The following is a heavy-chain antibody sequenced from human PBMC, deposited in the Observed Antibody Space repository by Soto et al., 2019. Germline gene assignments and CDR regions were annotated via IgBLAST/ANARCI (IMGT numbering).Heavy chain of an antibody. CDR2: IYYSGST. V-gene: IGHV4-59*01. Sequence: QVQLQESGPGLVKPSETLSLTCTVSGGSISSYYWSWIRQPPGKGLEWIGYIYYSGSTNYNPSLKSRVTISVDTSKTQFSLRLTSVTAADTAVYYCARQWGATFDYWGQGTLVTVSS. D-gene: IGHD2-8*01. J-gene: IGHJ4*02. CDR3: ARQWGATFDY. CDR1: GGSISSYY.